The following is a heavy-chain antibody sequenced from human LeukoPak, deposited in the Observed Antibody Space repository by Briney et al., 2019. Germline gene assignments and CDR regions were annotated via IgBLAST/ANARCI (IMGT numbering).Heavy chain of an antibody. D-gene: IGHD7-27*01. CDR3: ARDGDTTSKVDY. CDR1: GFTFSHHY. V-gene: IGHV3-11*01. J-gene: IGHJ4*02. CDR2: ITRSGA. Sequence: GGSQRLSCAASGFTFSHHYMGWIRQAPGNGLEWISYITRSGAFYADSVKGRFTISRDNAKNSLYLQMNSLRVEDTAVYYCARDGDTTSKVDYLGQGTLVTVSS.